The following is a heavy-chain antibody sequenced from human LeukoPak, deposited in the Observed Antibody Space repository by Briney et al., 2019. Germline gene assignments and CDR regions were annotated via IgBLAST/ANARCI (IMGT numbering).Heavy chain of an antibody. CDR2: IFYSGST. V-gene: IGHV4-39*01. D-gene: IGHD5/OR15-5a*01. Sequence: PSETLSLTCNVSGGSISSTDYYWGWIRQPPGKGLEWIGSIFYSGSTYYSPSLKSRLTISVDTSKNQFSLKLSSVTAADTAVYFCTRLGILRDYYYYAMDVWGQGTTVTVSS. CDR3: TRLGILRDYYYYAMDV. J-gene: IGHJ6*02. CDR1: GGSISSTDYY.